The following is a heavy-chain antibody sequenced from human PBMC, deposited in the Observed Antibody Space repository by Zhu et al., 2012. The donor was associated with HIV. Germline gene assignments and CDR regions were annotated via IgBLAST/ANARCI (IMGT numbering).Heavy chain of an antibody. CDR1: GYNFRDYS. D-gene: IGHD3/OR15-3a*01. J-gene: IGHJ1*01. V-gene: IGHV1-2*02. CDR2: IKPLWGAV. Sequence: QVQLVQSGAVIKTPGSSVKISCRASGYNFRDYSIHWVRLIPDKGFEWIGWIKPLWGAVSYARQLQGRVSMTRQLSQRPRRPGLGRCLHGVQWTDARRHGRIIFCVRRGSCDYCGDFPWQYWGQGTVVVVSS. CDR3: RHGRIIFCVRRGSCDYCGDFPWQY.